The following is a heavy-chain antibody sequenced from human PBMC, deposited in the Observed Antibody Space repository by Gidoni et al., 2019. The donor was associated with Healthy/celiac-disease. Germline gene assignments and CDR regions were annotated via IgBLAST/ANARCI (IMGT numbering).Heavy chain of an antibody. V-gene: IGHV3-7*03. CDR3: AREGIPGIAVAGTFDY. J-gene: IGHJ4*02. CDR2: IKQDGSEK. D-gene: IGHD6-19*01. Sequence: EVQLVASGGGLVQPGGSLRLPCAASGFTFRSYWMSWVRQAPGKGLEWVANIKQDGSEKYYVDSVKGRFTISRDNAKNSLYLQMNSLRAEDTAVYYCAREGIPGIAVAGTFDYWGQGTLVTVSS. CDR1: GFTFRSYW.